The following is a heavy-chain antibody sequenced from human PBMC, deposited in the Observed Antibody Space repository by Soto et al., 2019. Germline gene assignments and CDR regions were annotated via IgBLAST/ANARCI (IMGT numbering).Heavy chain of an antibody. CDR1: GFTFSDYY. Sequence: KAGGSLRLSCAASGFTFSDYYMSWIRQAPGKGLEWVSYISSSGSTIYYADSVKGRFTISRDNAKNSLYLQMNSLRAEDTAVYYCARGLWYYDILTGYYNYFDYWGQGTLVTVSS. CDR2: ISSSGSTI. V-gene: IGHV3-11*01. J-gene: IGHJ4*02. D-gene: IGHD3-9*01. CDR3: ARGLWYYDILTGYYNYFDY.